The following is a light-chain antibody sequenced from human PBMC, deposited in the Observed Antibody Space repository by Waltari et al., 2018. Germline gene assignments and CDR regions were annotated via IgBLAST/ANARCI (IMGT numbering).Light chain of an antibody. CDR2: DVS. V-gene: IGLV2-11*01. CDR3: SSTAGGYTWV. CDR1: SSDVGAYNY. J-gene: IGLJ3*02. Sequence: QSALTQPRSVSGSPGQSVAISCTGTSSDVGAYNYVSWYQHHPGKAPKLIIFDVSKRPSGVPDRFSGSKSGNTASLTISGLQAEYEADYYCSSTAGGYTWVFGGGTKLTVL.